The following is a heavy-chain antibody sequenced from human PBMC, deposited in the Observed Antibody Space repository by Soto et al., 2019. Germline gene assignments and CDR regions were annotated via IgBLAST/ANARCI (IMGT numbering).Heavy chain of an antibody. CDR3: GRDRALNVLRFLEWLLMDY. Sequence: PWASVKVSCKAPGYTFTSYYMHWVRQAPGQGLEWMGIINPSGGSTSYAQKFQGRVTMTRDTSTSTVYMELSSLRSEDTAVYYCGRDRALNVLRFLEWLLMDYWGQGTLVTVSS. J-gene: IGHJ4*02. V-gene: IGHV1-46*03. CDR2: INPSGGST. D-gene: IGHD3-3*01. CDR1: GYTFTSYY.